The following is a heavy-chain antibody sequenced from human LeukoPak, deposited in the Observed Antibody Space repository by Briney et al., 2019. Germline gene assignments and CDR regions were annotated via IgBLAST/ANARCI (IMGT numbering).Heavy chain of an antibody. D-gene: IGHD1-26*01. J-gene: IGHJ3*02. CDR3: AREFGSWHDAFDI. CDR1: GFTFSSYT. V-gene: IGHV3-48*04. Sequence: PGGSLRLSCAASGFTFSSYTMNWVRQSPGKGLEWIAYIDSSSNTIYYADSVKGRFTISRDNAKNSLYLQMNSLRAEDTAVYYCAREFGSWHDAFDIWGQGTMVTVSS. CDR2: IDSSSNTI.